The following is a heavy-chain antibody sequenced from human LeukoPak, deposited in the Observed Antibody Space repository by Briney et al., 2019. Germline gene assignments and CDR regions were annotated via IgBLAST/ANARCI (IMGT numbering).Heavy chain of an antibody. CDR1: GGSFSDYY. Sequence: PSETLSLTCAVYGGSFSDYYWSWLRQPPGKGLEWIGEINHSGSTNYNPSLKSRVTISVDTSKNQFSLKLSSVTAADTAVYYCARAGQWLVPDYWGQGTLVTVSS. D-gene: IGHD6-19*01. J-gene: IGHJ4*02. V-gene: IGHV4-34*01. CDR2: INHSGST. CDR3: ARAGQWLVPDY.